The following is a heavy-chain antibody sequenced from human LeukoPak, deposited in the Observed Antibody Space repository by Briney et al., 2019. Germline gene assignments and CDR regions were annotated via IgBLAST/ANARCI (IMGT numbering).Heavy chain of an antibody. V-gene: IGHV4-59*08. D-gene: IGHD5-24*01. CDR2: IYYSGST. J-gene: IGHJ4*02. Sequence: SETLSLTCTVSGGSISSYYWSWIRQPPGKGLEWNGYIYYSGSTNYNPSLKSRVTISVDTSKNQFSLKLSSVTAADTAVYYCARVKGSVEMATMNFDYWGQGTLVTVSS. CDR1: GGSISSYY. CDR3: ARVKGSVEMATMNFDY.